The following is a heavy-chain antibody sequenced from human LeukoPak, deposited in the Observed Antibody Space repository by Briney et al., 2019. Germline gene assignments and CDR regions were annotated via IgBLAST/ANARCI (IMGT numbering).Heavy chain of an antibody. CDR2: IIPIFGTA. D-gene: IGHD6-19*01. CDR3: ARSPGIAVAGDP. V-gene: IGHV1-69*05. J-gene: IGHJ5*02. Sequence: ASVKVSCKASGGTFSSYAISWVRQAPGQGLEWMGRIIPIFGTANYAQKLQGRVTMTTDTSTSTAYMELRSLRSDDTAVYYCARSPGIAVAGDPWGQGTLVTVSS. CDR1: GGTFSSYA.